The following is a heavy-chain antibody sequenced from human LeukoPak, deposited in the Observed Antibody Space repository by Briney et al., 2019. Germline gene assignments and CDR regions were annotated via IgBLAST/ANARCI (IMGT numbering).Heavy chain of an antibody. J-gene: IGHJ4*02. V-gene: IGHV1-2*02. CDR1: GYTFTGYY. D-gene: IGHD6-19*01. CDR2: INPNSGGT. Sequence: GASVKVSCKASGYTFTGYYMHWVRQAPGQGLEGLGWINPNSGGTIYAQKFQGRVTLTRDTSISTAYMEFSRLKSDDTAIYYCARGPTPRSTDWYSSGSTTPYDYWGQGSLVTVSS. CDR3: ARGPTPRSTDWYSSGSTTPYDY.